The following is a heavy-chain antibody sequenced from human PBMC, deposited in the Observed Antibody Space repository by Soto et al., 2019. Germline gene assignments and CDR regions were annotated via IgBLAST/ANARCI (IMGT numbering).Heavy chain of an antibody. J-gene: IGHJ4*02. CDR1: GGSISSSSYY. D-gene: IGHD3-9*01. CDR3: ARLGYFDYYEPY. V-gene: IGHV4-39*01. Sequence: QLQLQESGPGLVKPSETLSLTCTVSGGSISSSSYYWGWIRQPPGKGLEWIGSIYYSGSTYYNPSLKSRVTISVDTSKNQFSLKLSSVTAADTAVYYCARLGYFDYYEPYWGQGTLVTVSS. CDR2: IYYSGST.